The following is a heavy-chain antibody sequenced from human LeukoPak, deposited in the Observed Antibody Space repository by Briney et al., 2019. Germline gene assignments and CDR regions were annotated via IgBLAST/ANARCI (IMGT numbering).Heavy chain of an antibody. CDR1: GGSISSSSYH. CDR2: IYYSGST. V-gene: IGHV4-39*07. Sequence: SETLSLTCTVSGGSISSSSYHWGWIRQPPGKGLEWIGSIYYSGSTYYNLSLKSRVTISVDTSKNQFSLKLSSVTAADTAVYYCARGYYDSSGYYRDAFDIWGQGTMVTVSS. D-gene: IGHD3-22*01. CDR3: ARGYYDSSGYYRDAFDI. J-gene: IGHJ3*02.